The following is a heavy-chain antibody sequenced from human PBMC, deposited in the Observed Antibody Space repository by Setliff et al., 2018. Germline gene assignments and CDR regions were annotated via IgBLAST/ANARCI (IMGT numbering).Heavy chain of an antibody. J-gene: IGHJ4*02. CDR1: GFSFSSHW. Sequence: GGSLRLSCAAFGFSFSSHWMSWVRQVPGKGLEWVANIKEEGGEKDYVDSVKGRFTISRDNAKNKLYLQINSLRAEDTAIYYCATAISGWFNYWGQGALVTVSS. CDR2: IKEEGGEK. D-gene: IGHD6-19*01. V-gene: IGHV3-7*01. CDR3: ATAISGWFNY.